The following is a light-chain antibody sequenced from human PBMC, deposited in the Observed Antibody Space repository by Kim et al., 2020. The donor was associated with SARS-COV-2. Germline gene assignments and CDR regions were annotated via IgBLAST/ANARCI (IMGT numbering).Light chain of an antibody. V-gene: IGLV6-57*03. J-gene: IGLJ3*02. Sequence: GKTVTISGTRSSGSIASNYVQWYQQRPGSAPTTVIYEDNQRPSGVPDRFSGSIDSSSNSASLTISGLKTEDEADYYCQSYDSSNQVFGGGTQLT. CDR3: QSYDSSNQV. CDR2: EDN. CDR1: SGSIASNY.